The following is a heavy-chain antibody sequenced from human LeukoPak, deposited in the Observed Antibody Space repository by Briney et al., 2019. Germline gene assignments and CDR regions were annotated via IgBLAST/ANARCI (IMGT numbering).Heavy chain of an antibody. CDR1: GGSISSYY. D-gene: IGHD4/OR15-4a*01. CDR3: ARHPDYGANFDY. CDR2: IYYSGST. Sequence: PSETLSLTCTVSGGSISSYYWSWTRQPPGKGLEWIGYIYYSGSTNYNPSLKSRVTISVDTSKNQFSLKLSSVTAADTAVYYCARHPDYGANFDYWGQGTLVTVSS. V-gene: IGHV4-59*08. J-gene: IGHJ4*02.